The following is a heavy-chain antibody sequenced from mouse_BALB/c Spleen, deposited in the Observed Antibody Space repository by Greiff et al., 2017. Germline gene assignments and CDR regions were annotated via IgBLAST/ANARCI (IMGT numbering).Heavy chain of an antibody. V-gene: IGHV1-69*01. J-gene: IGHJ2*01. D-gene: IGHD2-14*01. CDR1: GYTFTDYW. CDR3: ARHRYDVDY. Sequence: QVQLQQPGAELVMPGASVKMSCKASGYTFTDYWMHWVKQRPGQGLEWIGAIDTSDSYTSYNQKFKGKATLTVDESSSTAYMQLSSLTSEDSAVYYCARHRYDVDYWGQGTTLTVSS. CDR2: IDTSDSYT.